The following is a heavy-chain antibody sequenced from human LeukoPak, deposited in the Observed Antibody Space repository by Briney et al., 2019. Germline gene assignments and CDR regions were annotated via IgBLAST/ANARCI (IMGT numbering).Heavy chain of an antibody. CDR2: ISGGGGTT. D-gene: IGHD5-18*01. J-gene: IGHJ6*03. V-gene: IGHV3-23*01. CDR3: ASSLVAGYYYYSYYYMDV. Sequence: GGSLRLSCAASGFTFSTFAMGWVRQVPEKGLEWVSFISGGGGTTYYTDSVKGRFTISRDNAKNSLYLQMNSLRAEDTAVYYCASSLVAGYYYYSYYYMDVWGKGTTVTVSS. CDR1: GFTFSTFA.